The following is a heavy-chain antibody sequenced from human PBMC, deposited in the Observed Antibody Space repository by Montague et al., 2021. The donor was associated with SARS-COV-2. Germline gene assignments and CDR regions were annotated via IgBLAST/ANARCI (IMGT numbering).Heavy chain of an antibody. CDR2: IYYSGST. Sequence: SETLSLTCTVSGGSISSYYWSWIRQPPGKGLEWIGYIYYSGSTNYNPSLKSRVTISVDTSKNQFSLKLSSVTAADTAVYYCARHALGYFDWLNKGYFGYWGQGTLVTVSS. J-gene: IGHJ4*02. V-gene: IGHV4-59*08. D-gene: IGHD3-9*01. CDR3: ARHALGYFDWLNKGYFGY. CDR1: GGSISSYY.